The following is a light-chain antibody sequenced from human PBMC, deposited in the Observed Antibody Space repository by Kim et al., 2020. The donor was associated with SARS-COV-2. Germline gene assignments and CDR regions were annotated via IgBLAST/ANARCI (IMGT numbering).Light chain of an antibody. CDR3: QQYDSYPWT. CDR1: QSISNW. J-gene: IGKJ1*01. Sequence: DIQMTQSPSTLSASVGDRVTITCRASQSISNWLAWYQQKPGKAPKLLIYKTSSLESGVPSTFSGSGSGTEFTLTISSLQPDDFATYYCQQYDSYPWTFGQGTKVDIK. CDR2: KTS. V-gene: IGKV1-5*03.